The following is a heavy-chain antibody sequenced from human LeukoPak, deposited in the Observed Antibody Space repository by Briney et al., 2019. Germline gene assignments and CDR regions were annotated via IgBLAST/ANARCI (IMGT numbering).Heavy chain of an antibody. D-gene: IGHD2-2*01. CDR2: INGSGDRT. CDR3: AINSPYASFDP. V-gene: IGHV3-23*01. CDR1: GFTFSSYA. Sequence: PGGSLRLSCAASGFTFSSYAMSWVRQAPGKGLEWVSDINGSGDRTYYADSVKGRFTISRENSKNTLYLQMKSLRAEDTAVYYCAINSPYASFDPWGQGTLVTVSS. J-gene: IGHJ5*02.